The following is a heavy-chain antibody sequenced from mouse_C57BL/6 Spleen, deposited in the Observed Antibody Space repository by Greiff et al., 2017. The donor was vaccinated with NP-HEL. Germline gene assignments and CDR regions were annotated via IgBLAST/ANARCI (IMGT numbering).Heavy chain of an antibody. CDR3: ASLLYYFDY. CDR1: GYTFTDYN. Sequence: EVQLQQSGPELVKPGASVKMSCKASGYTFTDYNMRWVKQSHGKSLEWIGYINPNNGGTSYNQKFKGKATLTVNKSSSTAYMELRSLTSEDSAVYYCASLLYYFDYWVQGTTLTVSS. CDR2: INPNNGGT. V-gene: IGHV1-22*01. D-gene: IGHD6-1*01. J-gene: IGHJ2*01.